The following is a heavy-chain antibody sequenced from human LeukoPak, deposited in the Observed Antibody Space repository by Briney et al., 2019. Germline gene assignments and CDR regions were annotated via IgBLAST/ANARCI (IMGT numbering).Heavy chain of an antibody. CDR1: GGSFSDHY. CDR3: ARAISDFWSGYPSGGAFDL. Sequence: SETLSLTCAVYGGSFSDHYWIWIRQPPGKGLEYIGEIIQSGRINFNPSLKSRVTISLDTSKNQFSLRLSSVTAADTAVYYCARAISDFWSGYPSGGAFDLWGQGTMVTVS. CDR2: IIQSGRI. J-gene: IGHJ3*01. V-gene: IGHV4-34*12. D-gene: IGHD3-3*01.